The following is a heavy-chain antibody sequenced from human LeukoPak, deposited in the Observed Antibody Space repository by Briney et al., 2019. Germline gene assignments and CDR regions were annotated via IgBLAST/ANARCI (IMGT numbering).Heavy chain of an antibody. J-gene: IGHJ4*02. CDR2: ISYDGSNK. CDR1: GFTFSSYG. CDR3: GKAYYGILTGYYSGDLDY. V-gene: IGHV3-30*18. D-gene: IGHD3-9*01. Sequence: GGSLRLSCAASGFTFSSYGMHWVRQAPGKGLEWVAVISYDGSNKYYADSVKGRFTISRDNSKNTLYLQMNSLRAEDTAVYYCGKAYYGILTGYYSGDLDYWGQGTLVTVSS.